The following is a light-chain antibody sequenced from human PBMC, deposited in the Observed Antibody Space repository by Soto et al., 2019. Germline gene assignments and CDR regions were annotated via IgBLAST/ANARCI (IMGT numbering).Light chain of an antibody. Sequence: QSVLTQPASESGSPGQSITISCTGTSSDVGGYNYVSWYQQHPGKAPKLMIYDVSNRPSGVPNRFSGSKSGNTASLTISGLQAEYEADYYCSSYTSSSTLLYVFGTGTKLTVL. J-gene: IGLJ1*01. CDR3: SSYTSSSTLLYV. CDR2: DVS. CDR1: SSDVGGYNY. V-gene: IGLV2-14*01.